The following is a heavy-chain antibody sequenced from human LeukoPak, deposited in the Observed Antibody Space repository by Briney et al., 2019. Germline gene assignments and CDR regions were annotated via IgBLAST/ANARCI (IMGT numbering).Heavy chain of an antibody. J-gene: IGHJ4*02. D-gene: IGHD2-21*01. Sequence: GSLRLSCAVSGFTASNNHIYWVRQAPGKGLEWVSVIYGGGATYYADSVKGRFTISRDNSKNTVYLQMHSLRVEDTALYYCCPAGGYSKYWGQGTLVTVSS. CDR1: GFTASNNH. CDR3: CPAGGYSKY. CDR2: IYGGGAT. V-gene: IGHV3-66*02.